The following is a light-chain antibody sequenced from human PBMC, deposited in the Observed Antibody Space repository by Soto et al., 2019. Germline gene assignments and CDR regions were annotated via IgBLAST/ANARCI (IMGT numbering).Light chain of an antibody. Sequence: DIQMTQSPSPLSASVGDRVTITCRASQTISTYLNWYQQKPGKAPKLLIYGASSLQSGVPSRFSGSGSGTDFTLTISSLQPEDFATYYCQQSYSTPSTFGQGTKVDIK. J-gene: IGKJ1*01. CDR1: QTISTY. V-gene: IGKV1-39*01. CDR3: QQSYSTPST. CDR2: GAS.